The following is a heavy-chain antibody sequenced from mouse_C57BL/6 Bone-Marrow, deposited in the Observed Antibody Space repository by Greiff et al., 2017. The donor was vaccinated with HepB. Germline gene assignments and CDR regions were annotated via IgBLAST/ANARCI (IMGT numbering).Heavy chain of an antibody. CDR3: ARSRGDYYAMDF. CDR2: INPYNGDT. Sequence: VQLQQSGPELVKPGDSVKISCKASGYSFTGYFMNWVMQSHGKSLEWIGRINPYNGDTFYNQKFKGKATLTVDKSSSTAHMELRSLTSEDSAVYYCARSRGDYYAMDFWGRGTSATVTS. J-gene: IGHJ4*01. CDR1: GYSFTGYF. V-gene: IGHV1-20*01.